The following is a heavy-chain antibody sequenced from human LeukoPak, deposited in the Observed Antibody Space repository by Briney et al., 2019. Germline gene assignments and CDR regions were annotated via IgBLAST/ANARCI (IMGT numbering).Heavy chain of an antibody. CDR2: MSATGSDI. J-gene: IGHJ2*01. Sequence: GGALRLSCAASGFTFSSYDMTWVRQAPGKGLQWVSTMSATGSDIHHADSVKGRFTISRDNSKNTLYLQMNSLRAEDTAVYYCAKDLVTWASGNWYFDLWGRGTLVTVSS. V-gene: IGHV3-23*01. CDR1: GFTFSSYD. CDR3: AKDLVTWASGNWYFDL. D-gene: IGHD2-21*02.